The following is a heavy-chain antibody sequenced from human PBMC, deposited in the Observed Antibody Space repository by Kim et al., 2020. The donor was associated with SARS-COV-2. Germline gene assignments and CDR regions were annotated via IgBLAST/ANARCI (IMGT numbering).Heavy chain of an antibody. Sequence: SETLSLTCAVYGGSFSGYYWSWIRQPPGKGLEWIGEINHSGSTNYNPSLKSRVTISVDTSKNQFSLKLSSVTAADTAVYYCARGQSSRFYSSGWLRYYYYGMDVWGQGTTVTVSS. CDR2: INHSGST. CDR1: GGSFSGYY. J-gene: IGHJ6*02. D-gene: IGHD6-19*01. CDR3: ARGQSSRFYSSGWLRYYYYGMDV. V-gene: IGHV4-34*01.